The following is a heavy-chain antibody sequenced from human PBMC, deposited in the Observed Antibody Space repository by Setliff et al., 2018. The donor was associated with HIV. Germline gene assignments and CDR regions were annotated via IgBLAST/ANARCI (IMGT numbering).Heavy chain of an antibody. Sequence: GESLKISCKGSGYTFTNYWIGWVRQMPGKGLECMGIIYPGDSDTRYSPSFQGQVTISADKSISTAYLQWSSLKASDTAMFYCARPRRPYSGSYYDGFEIWGQGTMGTVSS. V-gene: IGHV5-51*01. D-gene: IGHD1-26*01. CDR2: IYPGDSDT. J-gene: IGHJ3*02. CDR1: GYTFTNYW. CDR3: ARPRRPYSGSYYDGFEI.